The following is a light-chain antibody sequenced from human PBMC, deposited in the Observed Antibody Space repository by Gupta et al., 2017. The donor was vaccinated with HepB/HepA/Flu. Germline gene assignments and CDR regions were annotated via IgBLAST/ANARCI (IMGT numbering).Light chain of an antibody. Sequence: GDRVTITCRASDSISRWLAWYQQKPGRAPKLLINQASTLQSGVSSRFSGSGSGTEFTLTISSLQPDDFATYYCQHGHSYPWTFGQGTKVEIK. CDR2: QAS. CDR3: QHGHSYPWT. V-gene: IGKV1-5*03. J-gene: IGKJ1*01. CDR1: DSISRW.